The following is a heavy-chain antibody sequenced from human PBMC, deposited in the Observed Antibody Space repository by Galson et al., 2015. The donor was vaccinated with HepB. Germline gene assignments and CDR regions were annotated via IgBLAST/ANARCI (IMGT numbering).Heavy chain of an antibody. Sequence: SLRLSCAASGFTFSSYSMNWVRQAPGKGLEWVSSISSSSSYIYYADSVKGRLTISRDNAKNSLYLQMNSLRAEDTAVYYCARDQVTYYDFWSGKGGMDVWGQGTTVTVSS. V-gene: IGHV3-21*01. CDR3: ARDQVTYYDFWSGKGGMDV. CDR1: GFTFSSYS. J-gene: IGHJ6*02. CDR2: ISSSSSYI. D-gene: IGHD3-3*01.